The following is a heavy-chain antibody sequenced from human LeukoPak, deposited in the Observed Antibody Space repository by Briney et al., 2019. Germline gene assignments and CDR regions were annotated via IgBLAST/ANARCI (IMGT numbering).Heavy chain of an antibody. Sequence: PGGSLRLSCAASGFTFSSYAMHWVRQAPGKGLEWVAVISYDGSNKYYADSVKGRFTISRDNSKNTLYLQMNSLRVEDTAVYYCARPRIAVARLDFYYYYMDVWGKGTTVTVSS. D-gene: IGHD6-19*01. J-gene: IGHJ6*03. V-gene: IGHV3-30*04. CDR2: ISYDGSNK. CDR1: GFTFSSYA. CDR3: ARPRIAVARLDFYYYYMDV.